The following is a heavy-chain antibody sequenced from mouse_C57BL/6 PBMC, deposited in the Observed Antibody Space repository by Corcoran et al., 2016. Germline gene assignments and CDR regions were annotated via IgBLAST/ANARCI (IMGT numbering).Heavy chain of an antibody. J-gene: IGHJ4*01. V-gene: IGHV9-3*01. D-gene: IGHD2-4*01. CDR1: GYTFTTYG. Sequence: QIQLVQSGPELKKPGETVKISCKASGYTFTTYGMSWVKQAPGKGLKWMGWINTYSGVPTYADDFKGRFAFSLETSASTAYLQINNLKNEDTATYFCARADYDGTGYAMDYWGQVTSVTVSS. CDR3: ARADYDGTGYAMDY. CDR2: INTYSGVP.